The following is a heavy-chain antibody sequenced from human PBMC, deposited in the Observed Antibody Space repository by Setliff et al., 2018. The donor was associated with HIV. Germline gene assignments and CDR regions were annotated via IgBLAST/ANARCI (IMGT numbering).Heavy chain of an antibody. Sequence: SETLSLTCTVSGYSISSDYYWGWIRQPPGKGLEWTGSIYHTGRTYYNRSLESRLTISIDTSKNQFSLKLTSVTAADTAVYYCARGGSGYDYHYWGQGTLVTVSS. CDR1: GYSISSDYY. D-gene: IGHD5-12*01. J-gene: IGHJ4*02. CDR2: IYHTGRT. V-gene: IGHV4-38-2*02. CDR3: ARGGSGYDYHY.